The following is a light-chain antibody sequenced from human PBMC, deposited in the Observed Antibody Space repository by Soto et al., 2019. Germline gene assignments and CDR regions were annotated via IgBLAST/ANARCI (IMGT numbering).Light chain of an antibody. CDR1: QGISNY. J-gene: IGKJ1*01. CDR3: QKYNSAPRT. V-gene: IGKV1-27*01. Sequence: DIQMTQSPSSLSASVGDRVTITCRARQGISNYLAWYQQKPGKVPKLLIYAASTLQSGVPSRFSGSGSGTDFTLTISSLQPEDVATYYCQKYNSAPRTFGQGTKVDI. CDR2: AAS.